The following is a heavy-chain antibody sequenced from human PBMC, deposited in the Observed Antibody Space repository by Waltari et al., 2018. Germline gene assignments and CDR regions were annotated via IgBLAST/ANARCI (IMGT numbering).Heavy chain of an antibody. CDR2: INPNSGGT. D-gene: IGHD6-13*01. J-gene: IGHJ4*02. CDR1: GYTSTGYY. V-gene: IGHV1-2*06. CDR3: ARGIAAAGLVGYCFDY. Sequence: QVQLVQSGAEVKKPGASVKVSCNASGYTSTGYYIHWVRQAPGQGLEWMGRINPNSGGTNYAQKFQGRVTMNRETSISTAYMELSRLRSDDTAVYYCARGIAAAGLVGYCFDYWGQGTLVTVSS.